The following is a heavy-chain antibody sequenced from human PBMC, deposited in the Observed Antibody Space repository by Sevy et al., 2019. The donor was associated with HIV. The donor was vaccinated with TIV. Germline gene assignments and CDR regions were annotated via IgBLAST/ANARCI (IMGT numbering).Heavy chain of an antibody. CDR1: GFTFSSYA. CDR3: TKELSHDDFWNDGMDV. V-gene: IGHV3-23*01. D-gene: IGHD3-3*01. CDR2: ISGIDDTT. Sequence: GGSLRLSCAASGFTFSSYAMNWVRQAPGKGLEWVSSISGIDDTTYYAGSVKGRFTIFRDNSRNTVYVQMNSLRAEDTAVYYCTKELSHDDFWNDGMDVWGQGTTVTVSS. J-gene: IGHJ6*02.